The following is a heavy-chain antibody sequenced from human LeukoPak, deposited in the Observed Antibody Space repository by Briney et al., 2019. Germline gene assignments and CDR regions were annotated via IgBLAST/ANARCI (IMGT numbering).Heavy chain of an antibody. CDR3: AKDPNGDYVGAFDF. Sequence: GGSLRLSCAASGFTFRNYAKMWVRQAPGKGLELVSSIRAGGDNTYYADSVTGRFTISRDNSKNTLFLQMNSLRAEDTAVYYCAKDPNGDYVGAFDFWGQGMMVSVSS. V-gene: IGHV3-23*01. CDR2: IRAGGDNT. CDR1: GFTFRNYA. D-gene: IGHD4-17*01. J-gene: IGHJ4*02.